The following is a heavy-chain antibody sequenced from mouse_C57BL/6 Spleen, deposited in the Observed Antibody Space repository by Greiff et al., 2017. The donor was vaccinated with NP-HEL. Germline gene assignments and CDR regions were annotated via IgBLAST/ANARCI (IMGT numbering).Heavy chain of an antibody. D-gene: IGHD4-1*01. CDR2: INPSTGGT. V-gene: IGHV1-42*01. CDR3: ARSPNWAWFAY. CDR1: GYSFTGYY. Sequence: EVMLVESGPELVKPGASVKISCKASGYSFTGYYMNWVKQSPEKSLEWIGEINPSTGGTTYNQKFKAKATLTVDKSSSTAYMQLKSLTSEDSAVYYCARSPNWAWFAYWGQGTLVTVSA. J-gene: IGHJ3*01.